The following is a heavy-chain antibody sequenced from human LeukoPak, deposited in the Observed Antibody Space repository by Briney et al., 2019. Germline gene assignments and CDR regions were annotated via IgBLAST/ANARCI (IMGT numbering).Heavy chain of an antibody. CDR1: GDSIISGGHY. CDR2: IYFSGSA. Sequence: SQTLSLTCSVSGDSIISGGHYWGWIRQAPGKGLEWIGAIYFSGSAYYTPSLRSRVTMSLDTSKNQFSLKMRSMTATDTAVYYCARHGAKWFGELGPLDYWGQGTLVTVSS. V-gene: IGHV4-39*01. J-gene: IGHJ4*02. CDR3: ARHGAKWFGELGPLDY. D-gene: IGHD3-10*01.